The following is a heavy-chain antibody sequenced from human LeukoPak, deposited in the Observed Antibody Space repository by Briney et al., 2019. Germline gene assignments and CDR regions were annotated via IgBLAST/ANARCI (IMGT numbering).Heavy chain of an antibody. Sequence: ASVKVSCKASGYTFTGYYMHWVRQAPGQGLEWMGWINPNSGGTNYAQKLQGRVTMTTDTSTSTAYMELRSLRSDDTAVYYCARDPSQNGVFDYWGQGTLVTVSS. V-gene: IGHV1-2*02. J-gene: IGHJ4*02. CDR1: GYTFTGYY. D-gene: IGHD2-8*01. CDR2: INPNSGGT. CDR3: ARDPSQNGVFDY.